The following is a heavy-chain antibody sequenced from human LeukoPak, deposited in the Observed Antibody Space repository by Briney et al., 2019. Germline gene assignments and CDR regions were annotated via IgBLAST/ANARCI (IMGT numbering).Heavy chain of an antibody. V-gene: IGHV3-23*01. D-gene: IGHD2-2*01. J-gene: IGHJ4*02. Sequence: PGGSLRLSCAAPGFTFSSHGMSWVRQAPGKGLEWVSGIVGGAGGTYYADSVKGRFTISRDNSKNTLYLQMNSLRAEDTAVYYCAHGSMYQLDYWGQGTLVTVSS. CDR3: AHGSMYQLDY. CDR2: IVGGAGGT. CDR1: GFTFSSHG.